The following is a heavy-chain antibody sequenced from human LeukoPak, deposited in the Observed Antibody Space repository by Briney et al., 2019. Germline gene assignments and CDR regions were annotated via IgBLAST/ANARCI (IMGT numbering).Heavy chain of an antibody. CDR3: ARARYSSSPFDY. CDR2: IWYDGSNK. CDR1: GFTFSSYG. V-gene: IGHV3-33*08. Sequence: GGSLRLSCAASGFTFSSYGMHWVRQAPGKGLEWVAVIWYDGSNKYHADSVKGRFTISRDNSKNTLYLQMNSLRAEDTAVYFCARARYSSSPFDYWGQGTLVTVSS. D-gene: IGHD6-13*01. J-gene: IGHJ4*02.